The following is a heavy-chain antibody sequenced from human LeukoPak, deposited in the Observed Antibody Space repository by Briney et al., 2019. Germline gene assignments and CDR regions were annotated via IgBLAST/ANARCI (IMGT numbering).Heavy chain of an antibody. CDR2: ISGSGGNT. J-gene: IGHJ4*02. Sequence: AGGSLRLSCAASASTFSSYATSWVRQAPGKRLEWVLAISGSGGNTYYAHSVKGRSPISRDNAKNSLYLQVTRLRADNPAFYYCARGRFHLDYWGQGTLVTVSS. CDR1: ASTFSSYA. V-gene: IGHV3-23*01. CDR3: ARGRFHLDY.